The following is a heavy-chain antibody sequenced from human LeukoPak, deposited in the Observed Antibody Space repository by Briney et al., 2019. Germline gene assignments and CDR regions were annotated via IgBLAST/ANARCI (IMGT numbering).Heavy chain of an antibody. CDR2: VYHGGTT. J-gene: IGHJ4*02. V-gene: IGHV4-59*08. CDR1: GGSISTYY. D-gene: IGHD1-26*01. CDR3: ARHGGTLGYFDN. Sequence: SETLSLTCTVSGGSISTYYWSWIRQPPGKGLEWIGYVYHGGTTNYNPSLKRRVTISADTSKNQFSLKVRSVTAADTAVYYCARHGGTLGYFDNWGQGTLVTVSS.